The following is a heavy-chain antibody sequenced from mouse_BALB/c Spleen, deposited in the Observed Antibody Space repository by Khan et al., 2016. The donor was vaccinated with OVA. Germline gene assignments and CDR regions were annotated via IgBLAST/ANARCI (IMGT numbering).Heavy chain of an antibody. CDR1: GYSFTSGYS. Sequence: EVQLQESGPDLVKPSQSLSLTCTVTGYSFTSGYSWHWIRQFPGNKLEWMGYIHYSGSTNYTPSLKSRFSITRDTSKNQFFLQLNSVTTEDTATYDCARDYFGNWYFEVWSAGTTVTGS. CDR3: ARDYFGNWYFEV. D-gene: IGHD1-2*01. J-gene: IGHJ1*01. V-gene: IGHV3-1*02. CDR2: IHYSGST.